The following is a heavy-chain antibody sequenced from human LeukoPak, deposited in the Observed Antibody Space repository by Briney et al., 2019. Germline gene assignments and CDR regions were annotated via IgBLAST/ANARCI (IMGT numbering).Heavy chain of an antibody. Sequence: KPSETLSLTCTVSGGSISSYYWSWIRQPPGKGLEWIGYIYYSGSTNYNPSLKSRVTISVDTSKNQFSLKLSSVTAADKAVYYCARGVATLIDAFDIWGQGTMVTVSS. CDR1: GGSISSYY. D-gene: IGHD5-12*01. CDR3: ARGVATLIDAFDI. J-gene: IGHJ3*02. V-gene: IGHV4-59*01. CDR2: IYYSGST.